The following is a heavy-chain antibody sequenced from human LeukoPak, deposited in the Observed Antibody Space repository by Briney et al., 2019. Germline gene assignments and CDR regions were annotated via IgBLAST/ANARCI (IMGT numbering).Heavy chain of an antibody. CDR3: ARGAHKRDDYGGFFDY. D-gene: IGHD4-23*01. J-gene: IGHJ4*02. Sequence: QPGRSLRLSCAASGFTFSSYVMHWVRQAPGKGLEWVAIISYDGSNEYYADSVKGRFTISRDNSKNTVYLQMNSLRAEDTAIYYCARGAHKRDDYGGFFDYWGQGTLVTVSS. CDR1: GFTFSSYV. CDR2: ISYDGSNE. V-gene: IGHV3-30*04.